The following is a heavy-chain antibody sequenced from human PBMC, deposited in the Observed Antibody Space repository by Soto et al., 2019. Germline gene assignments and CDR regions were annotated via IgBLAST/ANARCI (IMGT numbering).Heavy chain of an antibody. CDR1: GFTFSSYG. CDR2: IWYDGSNK. J-gene: IGHJ4*02. V-gene: IGHV3-33*01. CDR3: ARDRFATIFGVVTYYFDY. Sequence: LRLSCAASGFTFSSYGMHWVRQAPGKGLEWVAVIWYDGSNKYYADSVKGRFTISRDNSKNTLYLQMNSLRAEDTAVYYCARDRFATIFGVVTYYFDYWGQGTLVTVSS. D-gene: IGHD3-3*01.